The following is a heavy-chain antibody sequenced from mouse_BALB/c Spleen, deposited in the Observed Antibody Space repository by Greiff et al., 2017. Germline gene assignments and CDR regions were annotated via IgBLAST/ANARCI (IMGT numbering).Heavy chain of an antibody. D-gene: IGHD1-1*01. Sequence: EVQLMESGGGLVQPGGSRKLSCAASGFTFSSFGMHWVRQAPEKGLEWVAYISSGSSTIYYADTVKGRFTISRDNPKNTLFLQMTSLRSEDTAMYYCASSYDYAMDYWGQGTSVTVSA. CDR1: GFTFSSFG. CDR3: ASSYDYAMDY. CDR2: ISSGSSTI. V-gene: IGHV5-17*02. J-gene: IGHJ4*01.